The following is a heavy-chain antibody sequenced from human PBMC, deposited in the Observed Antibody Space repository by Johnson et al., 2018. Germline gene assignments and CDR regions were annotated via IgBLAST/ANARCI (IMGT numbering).Heavy chain of an antibody. CDR1: GFKFSSYG. CDR3: AKVRGGYYTDAFDI. D-gene: IGHD3-10*01. Sequence: QVQLVESGGDVVQPGRSLRLSCAAFGFKFSSYGMHWVRQAPGKGLEWVALISYDVSNQYYADSVKGRFTIYIDNSKNTLYLQMNSLRAEDTAVYYCAKVRGGYYTDAFDIWGQGTMVTVSA. CDR2: ISYDVSNQ. J-gene: IGHJ3*02. V-gene: IGHV3-30*18.